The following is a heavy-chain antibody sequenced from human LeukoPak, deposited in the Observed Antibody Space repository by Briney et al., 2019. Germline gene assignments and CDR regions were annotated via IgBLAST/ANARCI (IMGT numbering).Heavy chain of an antibody. V-gene: IGHV1-69*04. Sequence: SVKVSCKASGYTFTTYAISWVRQAPGQGLEWMGRIIPILGIANYAQKFQGRVTITADKSTSTAYMELSSLRSEDTAVYYCALVVVPAAIEYYGMDVWGQGTTVTVSS. CDR1: GYTFTTYA. CDR2: IIPILGIA. D-gene: IGHD2-2*01. J-gene: IGHJ6*02. CDR3: ALVVVPAAIEYYGMDV.